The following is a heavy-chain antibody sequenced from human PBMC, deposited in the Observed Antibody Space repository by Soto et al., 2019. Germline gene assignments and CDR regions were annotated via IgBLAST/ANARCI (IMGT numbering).Heavy chain of an antibody. CDR1: GYSFTNYW. D-gene: IGHD3-16*01. CDR2: IYPGDSNA. Sequence: GESLKISCEGSGYSFTNYWIGWVRQMPGKGLEWMGMIYPGDSNARYSPSFQGQVTISVDKSISTAYLQWSSLKASDTAMYYCARLAGGNYYYGMDVWGQGTTVTVSS. V-gene: IGHV5-51*01. CDR3: ARLAGGNYYYGMDV. J-gene: IGHJ6*02.